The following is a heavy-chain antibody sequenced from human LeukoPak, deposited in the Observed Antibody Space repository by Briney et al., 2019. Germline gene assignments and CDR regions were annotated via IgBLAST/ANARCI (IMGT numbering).Heavy chain of an antibody. V-gene: IGHV4-39*01. CDR3: ARQDGTVTTGFDS. D-gene: IGHD4-11*01. J-gene: IGHJ4*02. CDR2: IYYSGST. Sequence: TPSETLSLTRTVSGGSISSSSYYWGWIRQPPGKGLEWIGSIYYSGSTYYNPSLKSRVTISVDTSKNQFSLKLSSVTAADTAVYYCARQDGTVTTGFDSWGQGTLVTVSS. CDR1: GGSISSSSYY.